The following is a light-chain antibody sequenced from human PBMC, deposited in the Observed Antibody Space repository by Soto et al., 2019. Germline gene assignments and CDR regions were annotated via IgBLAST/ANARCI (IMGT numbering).Light chain of an antibody. J-gene: IGKJ1*01. Sequence: VIWITPSPSLLSASTGVRVTLSCRMSQGISSYLAWYQQKPGKAPELLIYAASNRATGIPARFSGSGSGTDFTLTISSLEPEDFAVYYCQQRCNWPLTFGQGTKVDIK. CDR1: QGISSY. CDR3: QQRCNWPLT. V-gene: IGKV1D-8*03. CDR2: AAS.